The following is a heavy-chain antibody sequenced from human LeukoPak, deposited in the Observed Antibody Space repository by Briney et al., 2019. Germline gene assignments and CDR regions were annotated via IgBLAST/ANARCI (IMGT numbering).Heavy chain of an antibody. V-gene: IGHV4-34*01. CDR3: ARGRWRWPNSGCWFDP. Sequence: SETLSLTCAVYGGSFSDYYWSWIRQPPGKGLEWIGEINHSGSTNYNPSLKSRVTISVDTSKNQFSLKLNSVTAADTAVYYCARGRWRWPNSGCWFDPWGQGTLVTVSS. J-gene: IGHJ5*02. CDR2: INHSGST. D-gene: IGHD4-23*01. CDR1: GGSFSDYY.